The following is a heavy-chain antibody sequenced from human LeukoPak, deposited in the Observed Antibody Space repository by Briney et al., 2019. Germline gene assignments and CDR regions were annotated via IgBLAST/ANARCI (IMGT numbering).Heavy chain of an antibody. Sequence: GGSLRLSCAASGFAFSIYAMSWVRQAPGKGLEWVSAISGSGGSTYYADSVKGRFTISRDNSKNTLYLQMNSLRAEDTAVYYCAKGSGYYYDSSGYYYFDYWGQGTLVTVSS. V-gene: IGHV3-23*01. CDR2: ISGSGGST. D-gene: IGHD3-22*01. J-gene: IGHJ4*02. CDR1: GFAFSIYA. CDR3: AKGSGYYYDSSGYYYFDY.